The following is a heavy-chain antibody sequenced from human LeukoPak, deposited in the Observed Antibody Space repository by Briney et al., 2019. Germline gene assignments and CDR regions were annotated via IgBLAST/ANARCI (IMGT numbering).Heavy chain of an antibody. D-gene: IGHD1-26*01. Sequence: SETLSLTCTVSGGSISSTSYYWGWICQPPGKGLEWIGSMYYSGSTHYNPSLKSRVTISVDTSKNQFSLKLSSVTAADTAVYYCVHQSGSHHDAFDIWGQGTMVTVSS. CDR1: GGSISSTSYY. V-gene: IGHV4-39*01. J-gene: IGHJ3*02. CDR3: VHQSGSHHDAFDI. CDR2: MYYSGST.